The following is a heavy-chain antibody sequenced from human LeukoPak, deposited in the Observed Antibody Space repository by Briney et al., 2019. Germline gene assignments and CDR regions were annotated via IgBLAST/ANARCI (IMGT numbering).Heavy chain of an antibody. V-gene: IGHV3-30*18. D-gene: IGHD6-13*01. J-gene: IGHJ4*02. CDR2: ISYDGSNK. CDR3: AKSDSSSSTGPAH. CDR1: GFTFSSYG. Sequence: PGGSLRLSCAASGFTFSSYGMHWVRQAPGKGLEWVAVISYDGSNKYYADSVKGRFAISRDNSKNTVYLQMNSLRDEDTAVYYCAKSDSSSSTGPAHWGRGTLLTVSS.